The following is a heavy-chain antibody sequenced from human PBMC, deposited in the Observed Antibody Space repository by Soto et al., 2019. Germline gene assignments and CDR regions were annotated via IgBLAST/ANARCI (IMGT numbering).Heavy chain of an antibody. V-gene: IGHV3-23*01. D-gene: IGHD6-19*01. CDR2: ISGSGGST. CDR1: GFTFSSYA. CDR3: AKIGGSGWELDY. Sequence: EVQLLESGGGLVQPGGSLRLSCAASGFTFSSYAMSWVRQAPGKGLEWVSAISGSGGSTYYADSVKGRFTISRDNSKNTLDMQMNSLRAEDTAVYYCAKIGGSGWELDYWGQGTLVTVSS. J-gene: IGHJ4*02.